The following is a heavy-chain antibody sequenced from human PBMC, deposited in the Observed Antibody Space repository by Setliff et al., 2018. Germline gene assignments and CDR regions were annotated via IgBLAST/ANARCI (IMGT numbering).Heavy chain of an antibody. Sequence: GASVKVSCKASGGTFSRYVMNWVRQAPGQGLEWMGGIIPIFGTANYAQKFQGRVTITADESTSTAYMELSSLRSEDTAVYYCARVGDYGDNWGQGTLVTVSS. V-gene: IGHV1-69*13. D-gene: IGHD3-10*01. CDR1: GGTFSRYV. CDR3: ARVGDYGDN. CDR2: IIPIFGTA. J-gene: IGHJ4*02.